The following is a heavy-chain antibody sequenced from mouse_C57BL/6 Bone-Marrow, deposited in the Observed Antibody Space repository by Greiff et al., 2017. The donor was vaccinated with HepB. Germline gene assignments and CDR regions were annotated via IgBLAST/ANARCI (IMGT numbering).Heavy chain of an antibody. J-gene: IGHJ2*01. CDR1: GYTFTTYP. CDR2: FHPYNDDT. Sequence: VQLQQSGAELVKPGASVKMSCKASGYTFTTYPIEWMKQNHGKSLEWIGNFHPYNDDTKYNEKFKGKATLTVEKSSSTVYLELSRLTSDDSAVYYCARRTLYYYGSSYPYYFDYWGQGTTLTVSS. D-gene: IGHD1-1*01. CDR3: ARRTLYYYGSSYPYYFDY. V-gene: IGHV1-47*01.